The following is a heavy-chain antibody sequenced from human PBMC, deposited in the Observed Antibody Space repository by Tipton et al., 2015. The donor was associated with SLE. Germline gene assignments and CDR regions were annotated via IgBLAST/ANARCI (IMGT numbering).Heavy chain of an antibody. CDR2: IYYSGST. Sequence: TLSLTCTGSGGSISSSSYYWGWIRQPPGKGLEWIGSIYYSGSTYYNPSLKSRVTISVDTSKNQFSLKLSSATAADTAVYYCARHFFARPFDSWGQGTLVTVSS. CDR3: ARHFFARPFDS. D-gene: IGHD2/OR15-2a*01. J-gene: IGHJ4*02. CDR1: GGSISSSSYY. V-gene: IGHV4-39*01.